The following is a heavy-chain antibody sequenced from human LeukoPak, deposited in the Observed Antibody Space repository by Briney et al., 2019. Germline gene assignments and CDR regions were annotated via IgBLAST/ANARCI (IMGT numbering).Heavy chain of an antibody. D-gene: IGHD6-19*01. CDR3: ASEQWLALLFDY. Sequence: GRSLRLSCAASGFTLSSYSMNWVRQAPGKGLEWVSSISSSSSYIYYADSVKGRFTISRDNAKNSLYLQMNSLRAEDTAVYYCASEQWLALLFDYWGQGTLVTVSS. J-gene: IGHJ4*02. CDR2: ISSSSSYI. CDR1: GFTLSSYS. V-gene: IGHV3-21*01.